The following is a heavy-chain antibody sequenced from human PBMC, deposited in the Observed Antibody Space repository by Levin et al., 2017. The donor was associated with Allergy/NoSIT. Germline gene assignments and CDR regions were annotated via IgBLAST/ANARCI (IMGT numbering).Heavy chain of an antibody. Sequence: GGSLRLSCAASGFTFSSYGMHWVRQAPGKGLEWVAVISYDGSNKYYADSVKGRFTISRDNSKNTLYLQMNSLRAEDTAVYYCAILSYSSSWDYWGQGTLVTVSS. CDR2: ISYDGSNK. CDR1: GFTFSSYG. CDR3: AILSYSSSWDY. J-gene: IGHJ4*02. D-gene: IGHD6-6*01. V-gene: IGHV3-30*03.